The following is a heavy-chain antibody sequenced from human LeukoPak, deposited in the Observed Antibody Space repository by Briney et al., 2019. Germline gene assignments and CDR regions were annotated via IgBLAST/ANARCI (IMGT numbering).Heavy chain of an antibody. CDR3: ARATMVRGVTNYCDC. CDR1: GFTVSSNY. CDR2: VYSGAST. D-gene: IGHD3-10*01. Sequence: GGSLRLSCAASGFTVSSNYMSWVRPAPGKGLEWISVVYSGASTYYADSVKGRFTISRDNSKNTLYLQMNSLRAEDTAVYYCARATMVRGVTNYCDCWGQGTLVTVSS. V-gene: IGHV3-53*01. J-gene: IGHJ4*02.